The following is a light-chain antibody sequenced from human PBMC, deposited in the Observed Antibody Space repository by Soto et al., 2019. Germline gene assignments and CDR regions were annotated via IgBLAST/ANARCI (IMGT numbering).Light chain of an antibody. CDR2: KAS. Sequence: IRMTQSPSTLSASVGDRVTITCRASQSIDSWLAWHQQKPGKAPKLLISKASSLESGVPSRFSGSGSGTEFTLTISSLQPDDFATYYCQQYNSYRAFGQGTKVDIK. J-gene: IGKJ1*01. CDR3: QQYNSYRA. CDR1: QSIDSW. V-gene: IGKV1-5*03.